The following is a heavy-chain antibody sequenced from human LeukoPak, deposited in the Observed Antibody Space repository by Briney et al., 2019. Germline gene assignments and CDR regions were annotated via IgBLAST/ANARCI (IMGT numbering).Heavy chain of an antibody. Sequence: SGPALVKPTQTLTLTCTFSGFSLSTRGMCVSWIRQPPGKALEWLVRIDWDDDKYYSKSLTTRLTISKDTSKNQVVLTMTNMDPVDTATYYCARYSVSYYYFDYWGQGTLVTVPS. V-gene: IGHV2-70*11. D-gene: IGHD1-26*01. CDR1: GFSLSTRGMC. CDR3: ARYSVSYYYFDY. J-gene: IGHJ4*02. CDR2: IDWDDDK.